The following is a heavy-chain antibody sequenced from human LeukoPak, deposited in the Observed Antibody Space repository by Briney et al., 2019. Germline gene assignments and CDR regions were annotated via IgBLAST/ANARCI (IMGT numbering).Heavy chain of an antibody. Sequence: SETLSLTCTVSGGSISSYYWSWIRQPPGKGLEWIGYIYYSGSTNYNPSLKSRVTISVDTSKNQFSLKLSSVTAADTAVYYCARDYYFDTSGYYSMAFDFWGQGTLVTVSS. CDR2: IYYSGST. CDR3: ARDYYFDTSGYYSMAFDF. D-gene: IGHD3-22*01. CDR1: GGSISSYY. V-gene: IGHV4-59*12. J-gene: IGHJ4*02.